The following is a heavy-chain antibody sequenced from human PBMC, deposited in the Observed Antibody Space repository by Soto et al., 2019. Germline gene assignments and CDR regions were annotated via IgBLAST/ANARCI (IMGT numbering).Heavy chain of an antibody. Sequence: EVQLVESGGGMVQPGGSLRLSCAASGFIFSTYSMNWVRQAPGKGLEWVSYISTSTSTIYYADSVKGRFTISRDNAKNSLYLQMNSLRDEDTAVYFCARDGRARSAYSSEYYYCSGMDVWGQGTTVTVSS. CDR3: ARDGRARSAYSSEYYYCSGMDV. J-gene: IGHJ6*02. CDR1: GFIFSTYS. CDR2: ISTSTSTI. D-gene: IGHD3-3*01. V-gene: IGHV3-48*02.